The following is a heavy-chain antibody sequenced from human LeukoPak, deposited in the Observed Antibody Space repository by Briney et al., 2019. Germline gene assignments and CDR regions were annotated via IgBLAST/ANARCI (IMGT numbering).Heavy chain of an antibody. CDR2: INPNSGGT. CDR3: AKDRLEYEFWSGYSPSIWFDP. CDR1: GYTFTGYY. D-gene: IGHD3-3*01. V-gene: IGHV1-2*02. J-gene: IGHJ5*02. Sequence: ASVKVSCKASGYTFTGYYMHWVRQAPGQGLEWMGWINPNSGGTNYAQKFQGRVTMTRDTSITTAYMELSRLTSDDTAVYYCAKDRLEYEFWSGYSPSIWFDPWGQGTLVTVSS.